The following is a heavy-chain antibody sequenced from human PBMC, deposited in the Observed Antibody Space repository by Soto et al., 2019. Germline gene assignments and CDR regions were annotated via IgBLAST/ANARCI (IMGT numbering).Heavy chain of an antibody. CDR3: TRDLPRRDYYDSSGYYYYYYGMDV. V-gene: IGHV3-49*04. J-gene: IGHJ6*02. Sequence: GSLRLSCTASGFTFGDYAMSWVRQAPGKGLEWVGFIRSKAYGGTTEYAASVKGRFTISRDDSKSIAYLQMNSLKTEDTAVYYCTRDLPRRDYYDSSGYYYYYYGMDVWGQGTTVTVSS. CDR2: IRSKAYGGTT. CDR1: GFTFGDYA. D-gene: IGHD3-22*01.